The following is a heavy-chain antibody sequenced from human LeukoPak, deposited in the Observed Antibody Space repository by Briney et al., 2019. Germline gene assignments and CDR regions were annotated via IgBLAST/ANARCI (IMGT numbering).Heavy chain of an antibody. V-gene: IGHV3-21*01. CDR1: GFTFSSYS. J-gene: IGHJ6*02. CDR3: ARDRRYYDILTGQGNYYYYYGMDV. Sequence: GGSLRLSCAASGFTFSSYSMNWVRQAPGKGLEWVSSISSSSSYIYYADSVKGRFTISRDNAKNSLYLQMNSLRAEDTAVYYCARDRRYYDILTGQGNYYYYYGMDVWGQGTTVTVSS. D-gene: IGHD3-9*01. CDR2: ISSSSSYI.